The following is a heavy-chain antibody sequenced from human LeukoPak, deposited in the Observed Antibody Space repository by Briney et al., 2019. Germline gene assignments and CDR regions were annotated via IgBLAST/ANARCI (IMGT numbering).Heavy chain of an antibody. CDR3: AKDQDWKFFHS. V-gene: IGHV3-33*06. CDR2: IWYDGSNK. D-gene: IGHD1-1*01. Sequence: PGRSLRLSCEASGFAFSNFGMHWVRQAPGKGLDWVALIWYDGSNKYYADSVKGRFTISRDNSKNTLYLQMNSLRAEDTALYYCAKDQDWKFFHSWGQGTLVSVSS. J-gene: IGHJ4*02. CDR1: GFAFSNFG.